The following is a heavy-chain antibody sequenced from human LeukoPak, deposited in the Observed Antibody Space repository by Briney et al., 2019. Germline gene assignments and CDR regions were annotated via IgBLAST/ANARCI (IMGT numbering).Heavy chain of an antibody. CDR2: ISSSSSYI. V-gene: IGHV3-21*01. CDR1: GFTFGDYA. D-gene: IGHD3-22*01. J-gene: IGHJ4*02. CDR3: AKVHLTYYYDSSGYGFQDS. Sequence: PGGSLRLSCTASGFTFGDYAMSWFRQAPGKGLEWVSSISSSSSYIYYADSVKGRFTISRDNAKNSLYLQMNSLRAEDTAVYYCAKVHLTYYYDSSGYGFQDSWGQGTLVTVSS.